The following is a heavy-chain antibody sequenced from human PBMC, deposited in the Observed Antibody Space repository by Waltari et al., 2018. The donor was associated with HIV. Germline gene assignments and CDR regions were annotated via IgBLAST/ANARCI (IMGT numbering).Heavy chain of an antibody. V-gene: IGHV4-39*01. CDR1: GGSISSSSYY. CDR3: ARRSGQIAVPQVDY. D-gene: IGHD6-19*01. Sequence: QLQLQESGPGLVKPSETLSLTCTVPGGSISSSSYYWGWIRPPPGKGLEWIGSIYYSGSTYYNPSLKSRVTISVDTSKNQFSLKLSSVTAADTAVYYCARRSGQIAVPQVDYWGQGTLVTVSS. J-gene: IGHJ4*02. CDR2: IYYSGST.